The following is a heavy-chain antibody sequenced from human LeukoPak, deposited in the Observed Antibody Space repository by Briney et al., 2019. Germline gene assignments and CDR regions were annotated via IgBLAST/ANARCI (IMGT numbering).Heavy chain of an antibody. Sequence: GGSLRLSCAVSGFNLNDYHMSWIRQAPGKGLEWVSHIRRSDTTTYSADSVRGRFTISRDNAKNSLYLQMSSQRAEDTAVYYCVRHCPGDCYEDFDYWGQGIRSPSPQ. CDR3: VRHCPGDCYEDFDY. CDR1: GFNLNDYH. D-gene: IGHD2-21*01. V-gene: IGHV3-11*01. CDR2: IRRSDTTT. J-gene: IGHJ4*02.